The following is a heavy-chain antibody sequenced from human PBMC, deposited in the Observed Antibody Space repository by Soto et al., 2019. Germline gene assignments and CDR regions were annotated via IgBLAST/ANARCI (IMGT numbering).Heavy chain of an antibody. Sequence: PVGSLRLSCAASGLTFSSYAMHWVRQAPGKGQEWVAVISYDGSNKYYADSVKGRFTISRDNSNNTLYLQMNSLRAEDTAVYYCARDRDTIIVVVIADDAFDLWGQGTMVTV. J-gene: IGHJ3*01. CDR1: GLTFSSYA. D-gene: IGHD3-22*01. CDR2: ISYDGSNK. CDR3: ARDRDTIIVVVIADDAFDL. V-gene: IGHV3-30-3*01.